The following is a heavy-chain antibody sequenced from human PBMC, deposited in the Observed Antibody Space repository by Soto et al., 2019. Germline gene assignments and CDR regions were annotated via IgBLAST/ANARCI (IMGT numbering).Heavy chain of an antibody. V-gene: IGHV3-23*01. J-gene: IGHJ6*02. Sequence: PGGFLRLSCAASGFTFSSYAMKWVRQAPGKGLEWVSLIGESGTPTYYADSVKGRFTISRDNSGNTLFPEMYSLRAEDTAVYYCARYIPGVRYYGMDVWGQGATVTVSS. CDR1: GFTFSSYA. CDR2: IGESGTPT. CDR3: ARYIPGVRYYGMDV. D-gene: IGHD2-2*01.